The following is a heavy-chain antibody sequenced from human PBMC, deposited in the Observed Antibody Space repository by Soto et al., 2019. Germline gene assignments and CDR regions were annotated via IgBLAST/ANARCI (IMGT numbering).Heavy chain of an antibody. CDR2: IYLDDDK. J-gene: IGHJ5*02. CDR3: ARSYYDYIWGSYRPDPNWFDP. CDR1: GFSLSTSGVG. V-gene: IGHV2-5*02. Sequence: GPTLVNPTQTLTLTCTFSGFSLSTSGVGVGWIRQPPGKALEWFALIYLDDDKRYSPSLKSRLTITKDTSKNQVVLTMTNMDPVDTATYYCARSYYDYIWGSYRPDPNWFDPWGQGTLVTVSS. D-gene: IGHD3-16*02.